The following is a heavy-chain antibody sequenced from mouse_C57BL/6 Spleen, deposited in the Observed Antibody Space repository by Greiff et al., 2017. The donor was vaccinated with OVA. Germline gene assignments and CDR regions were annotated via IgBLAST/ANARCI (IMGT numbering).Heavy chain of an antibody. CDR2: INPSNGGT. CDR3: ARSAPYDGYQAWFAY. V-gene: IGHV1-53*01. Sequence: QVQLQQPGTELVKPGASVKLSCKASGYTFTSYWMHWVKQRPGQGLEWIGNINPSNGGTNYNEKFKSKATLTVDKSSSTAYMQLSSLTSEDSAVYYCARSAPYDGYQAWFAYWGQGTLVTVSA. J-gene: IGHJ3*01. CDR1: GYTFTSYW. D-gene: IGHD2-3*01.